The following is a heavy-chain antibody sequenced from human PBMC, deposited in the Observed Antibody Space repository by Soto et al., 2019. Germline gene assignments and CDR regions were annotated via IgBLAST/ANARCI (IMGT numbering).Heavy chain of an antibody. J-gene: IGHJ4*02. Sequence: GVLRLSGAACGCNFSDYYMHWVRQAPGKGLVWVSSINADRSELNYEDSIKGRFTIARDNAKNSLYLQMDSLRAEDTAVYYCTTWMSTTHLHYWGQGTLVTVPS. D-gene: IGHD1-1*01. CDR1: GCNFSDYY. CDR3: TTWMSTTHLHY. V-gene: IGHV3-74*01. CDR2: INADRSEL.